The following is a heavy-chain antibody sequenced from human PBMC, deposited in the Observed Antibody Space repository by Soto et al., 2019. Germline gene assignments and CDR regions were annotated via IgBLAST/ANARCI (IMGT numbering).Heavy chain of an antibody. J-gene: IGHJ5*02. CDR1: GYTFTSYG. V-gene: IGHV1-18*04. CDR2: ISAYNGKT. D-gene: IGHD3-10*01. Sequence: QVQLVQSGAEVKKPGASVKVSCKASGYTFTSYGISWVRQAPGQGLEGMGWISAYNGKTNYAQKLQGRVTMTTDTSTSTAYMELRSLRTDDTAVYYCARDRGLAAPSLGLDPWGQGTLVTVSS. CDR3: ARDRGLAAPSLGLDP.